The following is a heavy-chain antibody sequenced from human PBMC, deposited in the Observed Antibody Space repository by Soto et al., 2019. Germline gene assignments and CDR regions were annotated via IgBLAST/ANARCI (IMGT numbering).Heavy chain of an antibody. CDR1: GGSVSNYY. CDR3: ARVIPYCSSTSCYEIDY. CDR2: IYYSGST. Sequence: SETLSLTCTVSGGSVSNYYWSWIRQPPGKGLEWIGYIYYSGSTYYNPSLRGRVTISVDTSKNQFSLKLSSVTAADTAVYYCARVIPYCSSTSCYEIDYWGQGTLVTVSS. J-gene: IGHJ4*02. V-gene: IGHV4-30-4*01. D-gene: IGHD2-2*01.